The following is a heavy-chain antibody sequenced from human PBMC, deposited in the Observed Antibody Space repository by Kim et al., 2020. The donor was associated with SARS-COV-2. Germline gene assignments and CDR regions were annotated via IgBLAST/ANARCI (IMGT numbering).Heavy chain of an antibody. D-gene: IGHD6-13*01. J-gene: IGHJ6*02. CDR2: IWYDGSNK. Sequence: GGSLRLSCAASGFTFSSYGMHWVRQAPGKGLEWVAVIWYDGSNKYYADSVKGRFTISRDNSKNTLYLQMNSLRAEDTAVYYCARDWTLGAAGTVYGMDVWGQGTTVTVSS. CDR1: GFTFSSYG. CDR3: ARDWTLGAAGTVYGMDV. V-gene: IGHV3-33*01.